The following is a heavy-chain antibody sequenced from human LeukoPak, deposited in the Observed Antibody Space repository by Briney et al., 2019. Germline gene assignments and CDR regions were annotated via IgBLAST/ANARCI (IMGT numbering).Heavy chain of an antibody. Sequence: GGSLRLSCAASGFTFSSYGMHWVRQAPGKGLEWVAVIWYDGSNKYYADSVKGRFTISRDNSKNTLYPQMNRLRAEDTAVYYCARDRRYYYGSGSYPGNYGMDVWGKGTTVTVSS. CDR2: IWYDGSNK. D-gene: IGHD3-10*01. CDR1: GFTFSSYG. J-gene: IGHJ6*04. CDR3: ARDRRYYYGSGSYPGNYGMDV. V-gene: IGHV3-33*01.